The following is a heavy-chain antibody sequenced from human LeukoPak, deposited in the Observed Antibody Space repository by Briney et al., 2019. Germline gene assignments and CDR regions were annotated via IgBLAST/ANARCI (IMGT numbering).Heavy chain of an antibody. Sequence: GGSLRLSCAASGFTFSSYGMHWVRQAPGKGLEWVAFIRYDGSYKYYADSVKGRFTISRDNSKNTLYLQMNSLRAEDTAVYYCAKAEPDGAFDYWGQGTLVTVSS. CDR3: AKAEPDGAFDY. CDR1: GFTFSSYG. CDR2: IRYDGSYK. D-gene: IGHD1-14*01. J-gene: IGHJ4*02. V-gene: IGHV3-30*02.